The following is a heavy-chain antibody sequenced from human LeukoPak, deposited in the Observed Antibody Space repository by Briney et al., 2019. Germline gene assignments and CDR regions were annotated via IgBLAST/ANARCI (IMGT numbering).Heavy chain of an antibody. Sequence: GGSLRLSCAASEFTSSAFWMTWVRRPPGKGLEWVANINKDGTEKEYVDSVKGRFSIFRDNAKNSVFLQMNSLRAEDTADYYCAIFAGAVPGNLLLWGKGTTVIVSA. D-gene: IGHD2-8*02. CDR2: INKDGTEK. V-gene: IGHV3-7*01. CDR3: AIFAGAVPGNLLL. CDR1: EFTSSAFW. J-gene: IGHJ6*04.